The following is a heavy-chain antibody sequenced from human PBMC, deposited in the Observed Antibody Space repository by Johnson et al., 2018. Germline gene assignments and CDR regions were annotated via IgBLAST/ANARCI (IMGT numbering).Heavy chain of an antibody. J-gene: IGHJ3*02. CDR1: GFTFSSYG. CDR2: IWYDGSNK. CDR3: ARAGGNGDYVYAFDI. V-gene: IGHV3-33*01. D-gene: IGHD4-17*01. Sequence: VQLVESGGGVVQPGRSLRLSCAASGFTFSSYGMHWVRQAPGKGLEWVAVIWYDGSNKYYADSVKGRFTISRDNSKNTLYLQMNSLSAEDTAVYYCARAGGNGDYVYAFDIWGQGTMVTVSS.